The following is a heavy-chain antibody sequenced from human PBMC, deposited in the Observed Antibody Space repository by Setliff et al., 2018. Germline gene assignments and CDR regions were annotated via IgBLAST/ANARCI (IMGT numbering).Heavy chain of an antibody. V-gene: IGHV3-7*01. Sequence: SLRLSCAASGFTFSSYWMSWVRQAPGKGLEWVANIKQDGSDKYYVDSVKGRFTISRDNARDSLYLHMNSLGAEDTAVYYCARSPANGGHDAFDIWGQGTMVTVSS. D-gene: IGHD6-25*01. CDR1: GFTFSSYW. CDR2: IKQDGSDK. J-gene: IGHJ3*02. CDR3: ARSPANGGHDAFDI.